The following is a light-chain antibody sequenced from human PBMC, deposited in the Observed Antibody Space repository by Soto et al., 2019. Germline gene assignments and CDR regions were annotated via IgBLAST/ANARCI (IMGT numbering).Light chain of an antibody. CDR2: LVS. Sequence: DVVMTQSPLSLAVTFGQPASISCRSSQSLVDSDGNTYLNWIHQRPGQSPRRLIYLVSNRDSGVPDRFSGSGSATEFTLKISRVEAEDVGVFYCMQGTHWPWTFGQGTRVEI. CDR3: MQGTHWPWT. CDR1: QSLVDSDGNTY. J-gene: IGKJ1*01. V-gene: IGKV2-30*01.